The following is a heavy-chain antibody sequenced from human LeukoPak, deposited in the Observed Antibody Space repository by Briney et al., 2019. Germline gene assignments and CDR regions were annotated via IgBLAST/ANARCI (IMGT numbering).Heavy chain of an antibody. CDR3: AGDKGYNRFDP. CDR2: INEDGSAK. J-gene: IGHJ5*02. V-gene: IGHV3-7*04. CDR1: GFTFSNLW. Sequence: GGSLRLSCAASGFTFSNLWMSWVRQAPGKGLEWVANINEDGSAKTYVDSVKGRFTISRDNAKNSLYLQMNSLRAEDTAVYYCAGDKGYNRFDPRGQGTLVTVSS.